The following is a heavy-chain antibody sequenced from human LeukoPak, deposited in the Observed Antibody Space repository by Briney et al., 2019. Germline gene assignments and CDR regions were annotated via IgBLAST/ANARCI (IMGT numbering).Heavy chain of an antibody. J-gene: IGHJ4*02. CDR2: ISPYDGIT. CDR3: TRTGSYSGDPYFDY. Sequence: ASVKVSFKASGYTFTSYGFSWVRQAPGQGLEWMGWISPYDGITNYAQLLQGRVIMTTDTSTSTAYMELRSLASDDTAVYYCTRTGSYSGDPYFDYWGQGTLVTVSS. CDR1: GYTFTSYG. V-gene: IGHV1-18*01. D-gene: IGHD5-12*01.